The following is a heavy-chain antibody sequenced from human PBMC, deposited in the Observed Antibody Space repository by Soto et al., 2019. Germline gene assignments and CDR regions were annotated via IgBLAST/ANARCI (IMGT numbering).Heavy chain of an antibody. J-gene: IGHJ4*02. D-gene: IGHD1-26*01. Sequence: GGSLRLSCAASGFTFSDYAMSWVRQAPGKGLDSVSTTSASGSRTYYADSVKDRFTVSRDNSKNTLDLQMNSLRAEDTAIYYCAKRQMAGANTYYFDYWGRGTLVTVSS. CDR2: TSASGSRT. CDR3: AKRQMAGANTYYFDY. CDR1: GFTFSDYA. V-gene: IGHV3-23*01.